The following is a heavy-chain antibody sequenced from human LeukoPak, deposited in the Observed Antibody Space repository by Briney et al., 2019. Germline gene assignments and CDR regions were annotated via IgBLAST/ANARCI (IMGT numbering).Heavy chain of an antibody. J-gene: IGHJ5*02. CDR3: ARDKLEEQLNWFDP. Sequence: SETLSLTCTVSGGSISSYYWSWIRQPAGKGLEWIGRIYTSGSTNYNPSLKSRVTTSVDTSKNQFSLKLSSVTAADTAVYYCARDKLEEQLNWFDPWGQGTLVTVSS. CDR2: IYTSGST. D-gene: IGHD6-13*01. CDR1: GGSISSYY. V-gene: IGHV4-4*07.